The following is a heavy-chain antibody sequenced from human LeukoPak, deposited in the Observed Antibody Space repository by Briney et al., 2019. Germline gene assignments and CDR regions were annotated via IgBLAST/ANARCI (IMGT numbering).Heavy chain of an antibody. Sequence: GESLKISCKGSGYSFSTYWIAWVRQMPGKGLEWMGVIYPGDSDTRYSPSFQGQVTISADKSLNTAYLQWNSLQASDTAMYYCARSNYYASGSYFDYWGQGTLVTVSS. CDR3: ARSNYYASGSYFDY. CDR1: GYSFSTYW. V-gene: IGHV5-51*01. CDR2: IYPGDSDT. D-gene: IGHD3-10*01. J-gene: IGHJ4*02.